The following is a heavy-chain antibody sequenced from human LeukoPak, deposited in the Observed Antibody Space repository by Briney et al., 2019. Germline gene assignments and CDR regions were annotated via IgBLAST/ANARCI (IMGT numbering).Heavy chain of an antibody. Sequence: SETLSLTCTVSGGSIISYFWSWIRQPPGKGPEWIGYIFDSGTTNYNPSPNYNPSLKSQVTVSLDPSKNPFSLKLSSVTAADTAVYFCARGGVTTIAQYDYWGQGILVTVSS. V-gene: IGHV4-59*01. CDR1: GGSIISYF. CDR3: ARGGVTTIAQYDY. D-gene: IGHD5-12*01. CDR2: IFDSGTT. J-gene: IGHJ4*02.